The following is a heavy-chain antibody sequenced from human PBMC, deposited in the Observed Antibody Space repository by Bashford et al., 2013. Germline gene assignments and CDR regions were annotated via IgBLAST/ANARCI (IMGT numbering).Heavy chain of an antibody. D-gene: IGHD2-21*02. J-gene: IGHJ2*01. V-gene: IGHV1-2*02. CDR3: AKDYCAGDCASFFDL. CDR2: INPNRGDT. Sequence: IHWVRQAPGQGLEWMGWINPNRGDTNYAQNFQGRVSMTRDTSISTAYLELSRLRSDDTAVYYCAKDYCAGDCASFFDLWGRGTLVTVSS.